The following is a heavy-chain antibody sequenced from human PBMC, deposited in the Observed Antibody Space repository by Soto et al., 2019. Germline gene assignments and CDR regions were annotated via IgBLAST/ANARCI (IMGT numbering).Heavy chain of an antibody. CDR3: ARGGGTILAPLP. V-gene: IGHV1-2*02. D-gene: IGHD3-3*01. Sequence: ASVKVSCKASGYTFTGYFMHWVRQAPGQGLEWMGWINTNSGATKYAHKFQGRVTMTRDTSISTAYMELSGLTSDDTTVYFCARGGGTILAPLPWGQGTLVTVSS. CDR2: INTNSGAT. CDR1: GYTFTGYF. J-gene: IGHJ5*02.